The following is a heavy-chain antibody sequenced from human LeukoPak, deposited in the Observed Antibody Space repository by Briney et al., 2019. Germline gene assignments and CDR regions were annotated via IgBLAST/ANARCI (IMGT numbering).Heavy chain of an antibody. CDR1: GFTFSSHA. Sequence: GRSLRLSCAASGFTFSSHAMHWVRQAPGKGLEWVAVISYDGSNKYYADSVKGRFTISRDNSKNTLYLQMNSLRAEDTAVYYCAKDMVWDSYGLFAFEYWGQGTLVTVSS. J-gene: IGHJ4*02. D-gene: IGHD5-18*01. CDR2: ISYDGSNK. CDR3: AKDMVWDSYGLFAFEY. V-gene: IGHV3-30*04.